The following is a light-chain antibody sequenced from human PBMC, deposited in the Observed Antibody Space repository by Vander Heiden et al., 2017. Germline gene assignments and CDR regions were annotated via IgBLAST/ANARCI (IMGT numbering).Light chain of an antibody. V-gene: IGKV4-1*01. CDR2: WAT. Sequence: DIVMTQSPDSLAVSLGERATINCKSSQSVLYSSNNKNYLAWYQQKPGQPPKLLIYWATNREVGVPDRFSGSGSGTDFTLTISSLQAEDVAVYYCQQDDSTPWTFGQGTKVEIK. CDR3: QQDDSTPWT. J-gene: IGKJ1*01. CDR1: QSVLYSSNNKNY.